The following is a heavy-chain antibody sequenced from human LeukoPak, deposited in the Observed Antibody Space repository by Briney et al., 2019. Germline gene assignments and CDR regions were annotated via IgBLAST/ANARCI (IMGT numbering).Heavy chain of an antibody. CDR1: GFAFSFYA. CDR2: INANSGTT. V-gene: IGHV3-23*01. Sequence: GESLRLSCAASGFAFSFYAMSWLRQPPGKGLEWVSTINANSGTTSYAASVRGRFTISRDNSKNTLYLQVNSLRADDTAVYYCAKPISGGLAVTADWFDPWGQGTLVVVSS. D-gene: IGHD6-19*01. J-gene: IGHJ5*01. CDR3: AKPISGGLAVTADWFDP.